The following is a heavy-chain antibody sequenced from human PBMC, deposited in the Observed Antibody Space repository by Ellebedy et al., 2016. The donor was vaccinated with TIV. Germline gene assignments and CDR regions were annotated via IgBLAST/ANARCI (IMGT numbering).Heavy chain of an antibody. D-gene: IGHD2-21*01. CDR1: AFALRSSG. CDR2: INSDGSST. J-gene: IGHJ3*02. Sequence: GESLKISXVAPAFALRSSGMNWVRQAPGKGLVWVSRINSDGSSTSYADSVKGRFTISRDNAKSTLYLQMNSLRAEDTAVYYCARVFIALDAFDIWGQGTMVTVSS. V-gene: IGHV3-74*01. CDR3: ARVFIALDAFDI.